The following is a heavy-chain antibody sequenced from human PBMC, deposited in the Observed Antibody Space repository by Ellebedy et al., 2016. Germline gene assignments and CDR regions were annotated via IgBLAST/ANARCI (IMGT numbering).Heavy chain of an antibody. CDR3: ARCKNWAYYSDY. CDR2: ISFGGSA. Sequence: SETLSLTCTVSGGSTSIVSYYWGWIRQSPEKGLEWIGYISFGGSAYYKASLKSRVTMSIDTSKNRFSLNLMSVTAADTAVYYCARCKNWAYYSDYWGQGILVTVSS. J-gene: IGHJ4*02. D-gene: IGHD7-27*01. V-gene: IGHV4-39*02. CDR1: GGSTSIVSYY.